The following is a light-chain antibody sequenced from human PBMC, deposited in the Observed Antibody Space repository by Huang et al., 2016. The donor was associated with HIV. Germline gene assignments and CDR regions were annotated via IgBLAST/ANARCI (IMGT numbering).Light chain of an antibody. CDR2: DAS. J-gene: IGKJ4*01. CDR3: QQRSNWPA. CDR1: QSVSTY. Sequence: EIVLTQSPATLSLSPGERATLSCRASQSVSTYLAWYQQKPGQAPRLLNYDASNRATGIPAMFSGSWCGTDFTLTISSLEPEDFAVYYCQQRSNWPAFGGGTKVEIK. V-gene: IGKV3-11*01.